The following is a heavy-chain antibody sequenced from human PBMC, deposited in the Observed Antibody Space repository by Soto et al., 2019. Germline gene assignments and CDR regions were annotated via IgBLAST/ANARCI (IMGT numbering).Heavy chain of an antibody. CDR3: ARDRGYSTGGGCSDY. D-gene: IGHD2-8*02. J-gene: IGHJ4*02. CDR1: GFTFSSYW. Sequence: GGSLRLSCAASGFTFSSYWMSWVRQAPGKGLEWVANIKQDGSEKYYVDSVKGRFTISRDNAKNSLYLQMNSLRAEDTAVYYCARDRGYSTGGGCSDYWGQGTLVTVSS. CDR2: IKQDGSEK. V-gene: IGHV3-7*01.